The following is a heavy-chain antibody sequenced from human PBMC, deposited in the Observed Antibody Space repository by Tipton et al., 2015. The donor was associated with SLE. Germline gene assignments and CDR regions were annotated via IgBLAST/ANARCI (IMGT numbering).Heavy chain of an antibody. J-gene: IGHJ4*02. Sequence: TLSLTCAVSGGSISSINWWSWVRQPPGKGLEWIGSIYYSGSTYYNPSLKSRVTISVDTSKNQFSLKLSSVTAADTAVYYCARTEWYQSFDYWGQGTLVTVSS. CDR2: IYYSGST. V-gene: IGHV4-4*02. CDR3: ARTEWYQSFDY. D-gene: IGHD2-2*01. CDR1: GGSISSINW.